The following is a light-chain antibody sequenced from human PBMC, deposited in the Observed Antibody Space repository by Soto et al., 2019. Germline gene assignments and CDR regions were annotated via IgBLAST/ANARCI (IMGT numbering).Light chain of an antibody. V-gene: IGKV1-5*03. CDR3: QQYKSYPYT. CDR2: KAS. Sequence: DIQMTQSPSTLSASVGDRVTITCRASQSISSWLAWYQLKPGKAPKLLIQKASSLESGVPSRFSGGGSGTEFTLTISSLQPDDFAPYYCQQYKSYPYTFGQGTKLEIK. CDR1: QSISSW. J-gene: IGKJ2*01.